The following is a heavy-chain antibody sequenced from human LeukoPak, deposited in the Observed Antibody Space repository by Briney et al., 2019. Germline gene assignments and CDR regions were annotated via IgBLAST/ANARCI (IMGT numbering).Heavy chain of an antibody. Sequence: PGGSLRLSCAASGFTFSTSDMHWGRQPTGRNLEWVSAIGFAGDTYYADSLKGRFTISRENAKNSLYLQMSSLRAGDTAVYYCARARDVDTDAFDIWGQGTMVTVSS. CDR2: IGFAGDT. CDR1: GFTFSTSD. D-gene: IGHD5-18*01. CDR3: ARARDVDTDAFDI. J-gene: IGHJ3*02. V-gene: IGHV3-13*01.